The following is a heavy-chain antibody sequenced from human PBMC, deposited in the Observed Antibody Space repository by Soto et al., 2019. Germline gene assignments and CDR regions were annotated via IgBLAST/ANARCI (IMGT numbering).Heavy chain of an antibody. J-gene: IGHJ3*02. Sequence: EVQLVESGGGLVQPGGSLRLSCAASGLSFSSHWMSWVRQAPGRGLEWVANIRQDGGEEKYSDSVKGRFTLSRDNAKNSLYLQMNGLRVDDTAVYYCAKSEGYSFDIRGQGTMVTVSS. D-gene: IGHD1-1*01. V-gene: IGHV3-7*01. CDR3: AKSEGYSFDI. CDR2: IRQDGGEE. CDR1: GLSFSSHW.